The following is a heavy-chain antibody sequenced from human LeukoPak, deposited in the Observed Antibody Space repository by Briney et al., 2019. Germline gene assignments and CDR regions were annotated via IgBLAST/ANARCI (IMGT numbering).Heavy chain of an antibody. J-gene: IGHJ3*02. CDR2: IYYSGTT. V-gene: IGHV4-59*01. CDR1: GGSISSYY. CDR3: AREFHDAFDI. Sequence: SETLSLTCTVSGGSISSYYWSWIRQPPGKGLEWIGYIYYSGTTNYNPSLKSRVTLSVDTSKNQFSLKLSSVTAADTAVYYCAREFHDAFDIWGQGTMVTVPS.